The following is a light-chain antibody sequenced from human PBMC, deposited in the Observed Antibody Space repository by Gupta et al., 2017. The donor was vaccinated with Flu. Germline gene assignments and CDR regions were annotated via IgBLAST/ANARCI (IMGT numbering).Light chain of an antibody. J-gene: IGLJ3*02. V-gene: IGLV1-51*01. CDR3: GAWDSSRSGWV. Sequence: KVSISCSGDTSKIGKNLVSWYQQFPGTAPNFLMFENNRRPSGTPDRFSGSKSGTSATLDITGLQTGDEADYYCGAWDSSRSGWVFGGGTKLTVL. CDR2: ENN. CDR1: TSKIGKNL.